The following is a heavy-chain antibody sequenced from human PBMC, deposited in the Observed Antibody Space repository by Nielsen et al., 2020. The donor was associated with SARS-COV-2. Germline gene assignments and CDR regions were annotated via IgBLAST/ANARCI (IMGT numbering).Heavy chain of an antibody. CDR3: ARDFWSTYSSGWGGAFDI. Sequence: ASVKVSCKASGYTFTGYYMHWVRQAPGQGLEWMGWINPNSGGTNYAQKFQGRVTMTRDTSISTAYMELSRLRSDDTAVYYCARDFWSTYSSGWGGAFDIWGQGTMVTVSS. V-gene: IGHV1-2*02. CDR1: GYTFTGYY. D-gene: IGHD6-19*01. CDR2: INPNSGGT. J-gene: IGHJ3*02.